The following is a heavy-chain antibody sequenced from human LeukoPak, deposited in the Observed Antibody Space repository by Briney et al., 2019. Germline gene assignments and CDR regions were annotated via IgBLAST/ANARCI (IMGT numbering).Heavy chain of an antibody. CDR1: GGSISSYY. Sequence: PSETLSLTCTVSGGSISSYYWSWIRQPPGKGLEWIGYIYYSGSTNYNPSLKSRVTISVDTSKNQFSLKLSSVTAADTAVYYCATRYLLGAFDIWGQGTMVTVSS. J-gene: IGHJ3*02. D-gene: IGHD2-2*02. CDR3: ATRYLLGAFDI. V-gene: IGHV4-59*01. CDR2: IYYSGST.